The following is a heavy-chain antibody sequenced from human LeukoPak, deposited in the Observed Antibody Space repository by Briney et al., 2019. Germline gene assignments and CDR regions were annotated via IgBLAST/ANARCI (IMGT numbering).Heavy chain of an antibody. V-gene: IGHV3-23*01. D-gene: IGHD5-24*01. J-gene: IGHJ4*02. Sequence: GGSLRLSCAASGFTFSSFALSWVHQAPGKGLEWVSSISGSGDSTYYMESVKGRFTISRDNSENTLYLQMNSLRADDTAVYYCARDGYNWIPNDYWGQGTLVTVSS. CDR2: ISGSGDST. CDR1: GFTFSSFA. CDR3: ARDGYNWIPNDY.